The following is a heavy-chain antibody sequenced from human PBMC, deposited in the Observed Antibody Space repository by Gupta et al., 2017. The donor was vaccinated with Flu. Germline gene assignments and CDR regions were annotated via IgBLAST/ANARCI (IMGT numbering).Heavy chain of an antibody. V-gene: IGHV3-23*01. Sequence: EVQLLESGGGLVQPGGSLRLSCAASGFTFSSYAMSWFRQAPGKGLEWVSAISGSGGSTYYADSVKGRFTISRDNSKNTLYLQMNSLRAEDTAVYYCAKDQDIVATTSYGMDVWGQGTTVTVSS. J-gene: IGHJ6*02. CDR1: GFTFSSYA. CDR3: AKDQDIVATTSYGMDV. D-gene: IGHD5-12*01. CDR2: ISGSGGST.